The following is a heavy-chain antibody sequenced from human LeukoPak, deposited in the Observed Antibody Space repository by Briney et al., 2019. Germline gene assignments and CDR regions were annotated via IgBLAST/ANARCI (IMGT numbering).Heavy chain of an antibody. Sequence: GGSLRLSCAASGFTFSGSAMHWVRQASGKGLEWVGRIRSKANSYATAYAASVKGRFTISRDDSKNTAYLQVNSLKTEDTAVYYCTRDIVPPRPRVVPAAKDAFDIWGQGTMVTVSS. CDR3: TRDIVPPRPRVVPAAKDAFDI. J-gene: IGHJ3*02. CDR2: IRSKANSYAT. V-gene: IGHV3-73*01. CDR1: GFTFSGSA. D-gene: IGHD2-2*01.